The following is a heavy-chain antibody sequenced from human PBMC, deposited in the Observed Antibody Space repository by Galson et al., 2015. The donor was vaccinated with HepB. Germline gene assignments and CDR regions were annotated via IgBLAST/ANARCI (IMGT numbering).Heavy chain of an antibody. CDR1: GFTFSSYA. J-gene: IGHJ4*02. CDR2: IGVNDGSI. V-gene: IGHV3-23*01. Sequence: SLRLSCAASGFTFSSYAMNWVRRAPGKGLEWVSGIGVNDGSIYYAHSVKGRFTISRDNSKNTLYLQVNGLRVEDTAIYYCAKGRPERPPEHRGYDLPDYWGQGTLVTVSS. D-gene: IGHD5-12*01. CDR3: AKGRPERPPEHRGYDLPDY.